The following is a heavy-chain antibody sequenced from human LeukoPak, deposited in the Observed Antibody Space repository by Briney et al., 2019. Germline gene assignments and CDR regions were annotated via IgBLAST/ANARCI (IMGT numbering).Heavy chain of an antibody. Sequence: GRSLRLSCAASGFTFSSYAMHWVRQAPGKGLEWVAVISYDGSNKYYADSVKGRFTIFRDNSKNTLYLQMNSLRAEDTAVYYCARDSSGWLQLSSTFDYWGQGTLVTVSS. CDR2: ISYDGSNK. CDR3: ARDSSGWLQLSSTFDY. CDR1: GFTFSSYA. J-gene: IGHJ4*02. V-gene: IGHV3-30-3*01. D-gene: IGHD5-24*01.